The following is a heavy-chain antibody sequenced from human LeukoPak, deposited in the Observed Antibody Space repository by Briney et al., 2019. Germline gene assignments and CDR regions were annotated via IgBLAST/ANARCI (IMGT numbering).Heavy chain of an antibody. CDR2: ISYDGSNK. Sequence: GGSLRLSCAASGFTFSSYAMHWVRQAPGKVLEWVAVISYDGSNKYYADSVKGRFTISRDNSKNTLYLQMNSLRAEDTAVYYCARDPPLSGYFTYYFDYWGQGTLVTVSS. CDR3: ARDPPLSGYFTYYFDY. V-gene: IGHV3-30-3*01. J-gene: IGHJ4*02. CDR1: GFTFSSYA. D-gene: IGHD3-3*01.